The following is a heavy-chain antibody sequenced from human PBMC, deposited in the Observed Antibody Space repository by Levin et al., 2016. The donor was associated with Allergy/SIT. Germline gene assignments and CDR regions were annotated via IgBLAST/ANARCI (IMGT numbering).Heavy chain of an antibody. Sequence: GGSLRLSCAASGFTFSSYSMNWVRQAPGKGLEWVSSISSSSSYIYYADSVKGRFTISRDNAKNSLYLQMNSLRAEDTAVYYCATAMYSSGWYGVDYWGQGTLVTVSS. D-gene: IGHD6-19*01. CDR2: ISSSSSYI. V-gene: IGHV3-21*01. CDR3: ATAMYSSGWYGVDY. J-gene: IGHJ4*02. CDR1: GFTFSSYS.